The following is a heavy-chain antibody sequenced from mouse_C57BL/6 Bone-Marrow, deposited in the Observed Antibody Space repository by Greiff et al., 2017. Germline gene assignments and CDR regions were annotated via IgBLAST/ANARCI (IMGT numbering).Heavy chain of an antibody. CDR2: INPGSGGT. CDR1: GYAFTNYL. J-gene: IGHJ1*03. D-gene: IGHD2-4*01. Sequence: VQRVESGAELVRPGTSVKVSCKASGYAFTNYLIEWVKQRPGQGLEWIGVINPGSGGTNYNEKFKGKATLTEDKSSSTAYMQLSSLTSEDSAVYFCARLRRGSWYFDVWGTGTTVTVSS. V-gene: IGHV1-54*01. CDR3: ARLRRGSWYFDV.